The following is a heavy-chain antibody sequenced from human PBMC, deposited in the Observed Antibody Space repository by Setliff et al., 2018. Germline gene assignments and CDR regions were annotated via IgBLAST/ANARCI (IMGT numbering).Heavy chain of an antibody. CDR2: INPGNGNT. D-gene: IGHD5-12*01. Sequence: GASVKVSCKASGYTFTDYAMHWVRQAPGQRLEWMGWINPGNGNTKYSQKFQGRVTITRDTSASTAYMELSSLRSEDTAVYYCARAFWTYSDYASLACFDYWGQGALVTVSS. J-gene: IGHJ4*02. V-gene: IGHV1-3*01. CDR3: ARAFWTYSDYASLACFDY. CDR1: GYTFTDYA.